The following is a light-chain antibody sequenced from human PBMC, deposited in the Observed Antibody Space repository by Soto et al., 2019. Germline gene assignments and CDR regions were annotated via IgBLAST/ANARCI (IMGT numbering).Light chain of an antibody. CDR3: SSFTISDTLL. CDR2: EVT. CDR1: DSDIGTYNY. Sequence: QSALTQPASVSGSPGQSITISCTGSDSDIGTYNYVSWYQHLPDKAPRLIIYEVTNRPSGISNRFSGSKSGNTASLTISGLQVEDDADYYCSSFTISDTLLFGGGTKVTVL. J-gene: IGLJ2*01. V-gene: IGLV2-14*01.